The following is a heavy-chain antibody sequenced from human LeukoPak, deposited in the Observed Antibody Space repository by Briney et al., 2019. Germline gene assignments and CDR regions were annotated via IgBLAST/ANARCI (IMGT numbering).Heavy chain of an antibody. CDR2: IYYSGST. CDR3: ARRKYYDFWSGYYGIFDY. Sequence: PSETLSLTCTVSGGSISSYYWSWIRQPPGKGLEWIGYIYYSGSTNYNPSLKSRVTISVDTSKNQFSLKLSSVTAADTAVYYCARRKYYDFWSGYYGIFDYWGQGTLVTVSS. J-gene: IGHJ4*02. CDR1: GGSISSYY. V-gene: IGHV4-59*12. D-gene: IGHD3-3*01.